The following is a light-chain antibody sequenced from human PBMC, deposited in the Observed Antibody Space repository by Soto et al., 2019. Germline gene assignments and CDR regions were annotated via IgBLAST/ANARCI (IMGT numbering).Light chain of an antibody. CDR3: QAYDRSLGGFVV. CDR2: GSN. CDR1: SSNIGAGYD. Sequence: QSVLTQPPSVSGAPGQRVTISCTGSSSNIGAGYDVHWYHQLSGTAPKLLISGSNNRPSGVPDRFSGSTSGTSASLAITGLQAEDEGDYYCQAYDRSLGGFVVFGGGTKVTVL. V-gene: IGLV1-40*01. J-gene: IGLJ2*01.